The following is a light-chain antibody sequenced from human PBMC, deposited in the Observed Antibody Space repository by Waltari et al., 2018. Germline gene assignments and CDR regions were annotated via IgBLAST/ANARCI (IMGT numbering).Light chain of an antibody. Sequence: SSELTQDPAVSVALGQTVRITCQGDSLRTSYASWYQLKPGQAPALVIYGKDKRPSGIPDRISGYSSGATSSLTITGAQAEDEADYYCSSRNGRANQVVFAGGTKVTVL. CDR3: SSRNGRANQVV. CDR2: GKD. J-gene: IGLJ3*02. CDR1: SLRTSY. V-gene: IGLV3-19*01.